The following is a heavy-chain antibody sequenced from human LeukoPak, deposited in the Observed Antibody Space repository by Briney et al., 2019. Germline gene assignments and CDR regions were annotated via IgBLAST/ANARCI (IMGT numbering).Heavy chain of an antibody. D-gene: IGHD1-26*01. V-gene: IGHV4-39*01. CDR2: IYYTGTT. CDR1: GGSITTASYY. CDR3: ARHFRWEVLIGSAFDV. Sequence: SETLSLTCAVSGGSITTASYYWAWIRQPPGKGPEWIGSIYYTGTTYYNPSLKSQITMSVDTSKNQFSLKLSAVTAADTAVYYCARHFRWEVLIGSAFDVWGQGTLVTVSS. J-gene: IGHJ3*01.